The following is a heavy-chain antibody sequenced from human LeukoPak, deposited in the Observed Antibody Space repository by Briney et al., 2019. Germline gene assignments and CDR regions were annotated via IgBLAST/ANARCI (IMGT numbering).Heavy chain of an antibody. CDR1: GFTFSSYV. CDR2: IYSGGST. J-gene: IGHJ4*02. CDR3: ARGRDLLPTPDFDY. Sequence: QSGGSLRLSCAASGFTFSSYVMNWVRQAPGKGLEWVSVIYSGGSTYYADSVKGRFTISRDNSKNTLYLQMNSLRAEDTAVYYCARGRDLLPTPDFDYWGQGTLVTVSS. D-gene: IGHD1-26*01. V-gene: IGHV3-53*01.